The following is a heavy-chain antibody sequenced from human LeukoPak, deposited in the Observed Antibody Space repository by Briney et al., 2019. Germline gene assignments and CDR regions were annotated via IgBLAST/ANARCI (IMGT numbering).Heavy chain of an antibody. V-gene: IGHV4-38-2*02. D-gene: IGHD6-13*01. Sequence: SETLSLTCTVSGYSISSGYYWGWIRQPPGRGLEWIGSIYHSEITYYNPSLKSRVTISVDTSKNQFSLNLSSVTAADTAVYYCATRPDIAATGPGWFDPWGQGTLVTVSS. J-gene: IGHJ5*02. CDR3: ATRPDIAATGPGWFDP. CDR2: IYHSEIT. CDR1: GYSISSGYY.